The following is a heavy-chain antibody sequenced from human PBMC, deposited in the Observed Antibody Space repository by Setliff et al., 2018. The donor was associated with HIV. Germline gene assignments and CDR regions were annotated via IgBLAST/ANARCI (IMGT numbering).Heavy chain of an antibody. CDR2: ISYDGSNK. Sequence: PGGSLRLSCAASGFTFSSYAMHWVRQAPGKGLEWVAVISYDGSNKFYADSVKGRFSISRDSSKNTLFLQMNSLRAEGTAVYYCARSYPYSSGWFDYWGQGTLVTVSS. J-gene: IGHJ5*01. CDR1: GFTFSSYA. CDR3: ARSYPYSSGWFDY. V-gene: IGHV3-30*04. D-gene: IGHD6-19*01.